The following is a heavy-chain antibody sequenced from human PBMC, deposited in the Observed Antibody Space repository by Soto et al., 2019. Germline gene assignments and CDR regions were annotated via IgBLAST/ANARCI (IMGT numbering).Heavy chain of an antibody. D-gene: IGHD4-17*01. J-gene: IGHJ4*02. CDR2: IYSGGGT. CDR1: GFTVSSNF. V-gene: IGHV3-53*01. CDR3: AKDRYGDYAFDY. Sequence: GGSLRLSWEASGFTVSSNFMNWVRQAPGKGLEWVSVIYSGGGTYYADSVKGRFTISRDNSKNTLYLQMNSLRAEDTAVYYCAKDRYGDYAFDYWGQGTLVTVSS.